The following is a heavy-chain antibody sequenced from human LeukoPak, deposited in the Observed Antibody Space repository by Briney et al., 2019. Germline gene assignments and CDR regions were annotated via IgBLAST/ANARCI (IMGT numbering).Heavy chain of an antibody. CDR1: GYSISSGYY. CDR2: IYYSGTT. J-gene: IGHJ5*02. V-gene: IGHV4-38-2*02. Sequence: SETLSLTCTVSGYSISSGYYWGWIRQPPGKGLEWIGYIYYSGTTYYNPSLKSRVTISVDTSKNQLSLNLNSVTAADTAVYYCARAVQASVQPRFDPWGQGTLVTVSS. CDR3: ARAVQASVQPRFDP. D-gene: IGHD1-1*01.